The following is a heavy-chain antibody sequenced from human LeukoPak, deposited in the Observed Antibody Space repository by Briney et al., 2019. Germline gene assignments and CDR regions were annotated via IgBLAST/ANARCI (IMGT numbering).Heavy chain of an antibody. Sequence: GESLKISCKGSGYSFTSYWISWVRQMPGKGLEWMGRIDPSDSCTNYSPSFQGHVTISADKSISTAYLQWSSLKASDTAMYYCARVTRGYCSGGSCYSVAWFDPWGQGTLVTVSS. D-gene: IGHD2-15*01. CDR2: IDPSDSCT. J-gene: IGHJ5*02. V-gene: IGHV5-10-1*01. CDR3: ARVTRGYCSGGSCYSVAWFDP. CDR1: GYSFTSYW.